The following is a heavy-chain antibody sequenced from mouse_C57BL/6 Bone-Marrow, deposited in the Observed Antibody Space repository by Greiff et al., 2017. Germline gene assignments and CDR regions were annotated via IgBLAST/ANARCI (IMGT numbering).Heavy chain of an antibody. V-gene: IGHV14-4*01. J-gene: IGHJ2*01. CDR3: TATTVVERGD. D-gene: IGHD1-1*01. Sequence: VQLQQSGAELVRPGASVKLSCTASGFNIKDDYMHWVKQRPEQGLEWIGWIDPENGDPEYASKFQGKATITADTSYNTAYLQLSSLTSEDPALYYCTATTVVERGDWGQGTTLTVTA. CDR2: IDPENGDP. CDR1: GFNIKDDY.